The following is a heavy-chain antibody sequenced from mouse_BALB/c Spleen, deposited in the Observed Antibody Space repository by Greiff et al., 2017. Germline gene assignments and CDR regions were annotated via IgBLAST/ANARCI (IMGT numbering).Heavy chain of an antibody. CDR1: GYSITSDYA. CDR3: ARGGKTGYGY. J-gene: IGHJ2*01. Sequence: VQLQQSGPGLVKPSQSLSLTCTVTGYSITSDYAWNWIRQFPGNKLEWMGYISYSGSTSYNPSLKSRISITRDTSKNQFFLQLNSVTTEDTATYYCARGGKTGYGYWGQGTTLTVSS. V-gene: IGHV3-2*02. D-gene: IGHD1-2*01. CDR2: ISYSGST.